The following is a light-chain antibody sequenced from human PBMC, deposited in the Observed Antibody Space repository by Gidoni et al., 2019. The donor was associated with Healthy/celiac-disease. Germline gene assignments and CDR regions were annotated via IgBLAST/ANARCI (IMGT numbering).Light chain of an antibody. CDR1: QSVSSN. CDR3: QQYNNWPPYT. V-gene: IGKV3-15*01. Sequence: PGERATLSCSASQSVSSNLAWYQQKPGQAPRLLIYGASTRATGIPARFSGSGSGTEFTLTISSLQSEDFAVYYCQQYNNWPPYTFGQXTKLEIK. CDR2: GAS. J-gene: IGKJ2*01.